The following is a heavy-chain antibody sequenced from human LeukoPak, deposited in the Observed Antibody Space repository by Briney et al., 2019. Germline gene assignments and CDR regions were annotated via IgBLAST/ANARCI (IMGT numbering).Heavy chain of an antibody. Sequence: SQTLSLTCAISGDSVSSNSAAWNWIRQSPSRGLEWLGRTYYRSKWYNDYAVSVKSRITINPDTSKNQFSLQLNSVTPEDTAVYYCARDREWELLNPRGYYYYYYMDVWGEGTTVTVSS. D-gene: IGHD1-26*01. J-gene: IGHJ6*03. CDR3: ARDREWELLNPRGYYYYYYMDV. CDR1: GDSVSSNSAA. V-gene: IGHV6-1*01. CDR2: TYYRSKWYN.